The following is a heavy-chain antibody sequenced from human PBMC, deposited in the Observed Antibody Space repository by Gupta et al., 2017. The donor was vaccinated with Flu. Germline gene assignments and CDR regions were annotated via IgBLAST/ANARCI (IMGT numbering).Heavy chain of an antibody. CDR3: AREPYSSSPFDY. Sequence: VRQAPGKGLEWVSSISSSSSYIYYADSVKGRFTISRDNAKNSLYLQMNSLRAEDTAVYYCAREPYSSSPFDYWGQGTLVTVSS. D-gene: IGHD6-6*01. J-gene: IGHJ4*02. V-gene: IGHV3-21*01. CDR2: ISSSSSYI.